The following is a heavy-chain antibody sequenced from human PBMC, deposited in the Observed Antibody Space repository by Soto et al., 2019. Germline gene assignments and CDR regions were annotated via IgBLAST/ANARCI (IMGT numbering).Heavy chain of an antibody. J-gene: IGHJ5*02. V-gene: IGHV4-59*01. Sequence: ESLSRPCTVSFGSISSYYWSWIRQPPGKGLEWIGYIYYSGSTNYNPSLKSRVTISVDTSKNQFSLKLSSVTAADTAVYYCAREVYSSSSPPHNWFDPWGQGTLVTVSS. CDR2: IYYSGST. CDR3: AREVYSSSSPPHNWFDP. D-gene: IGHD6-6*01. CDR1: FGSISSYY.